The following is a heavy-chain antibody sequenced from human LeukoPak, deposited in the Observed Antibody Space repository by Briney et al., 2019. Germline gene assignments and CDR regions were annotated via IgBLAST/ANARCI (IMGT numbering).Heavy chain of an antibody. CDR2: IRYDGSNK. CDR3: AKELLSSSSAFDY. V-gene: IGHV3-30*02. Sequence: GGSLRLSCAASGFTFSRYGMHWVRQAPGKGLEWVAFIRYDGSNKYYADSVKGRFTISRDNSKNTLYLQMNSLRAEDTAVYYCAKELLSSSSAFDYWGQGTLVTVSS. J-gene: IGHJ4*02. D-gene: IGHD6-6*01. CDR1: GFTFSRYG.